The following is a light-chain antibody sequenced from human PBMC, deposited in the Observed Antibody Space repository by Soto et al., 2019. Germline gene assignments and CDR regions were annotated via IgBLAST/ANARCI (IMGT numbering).Light chain of an antibody. CDR2: DAS. CDR3: QQRLHWPIT. J-gene: IGKJ5*01. Sequence: DIVFTQSPATLSLSRGDRVTLACRASQTVGRFLSWYQHIPGQGPRLLVYDASNRATGVPARFSGSGSETDFTLTISSLEPEDFAVYYCQQRLHWPITFGQGTRLEIK. V-gene: IGKV3-11*01. CDR1: QTVGRF.